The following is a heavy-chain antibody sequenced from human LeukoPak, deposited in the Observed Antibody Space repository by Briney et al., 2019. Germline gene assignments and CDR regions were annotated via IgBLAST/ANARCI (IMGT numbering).Heavy chain of an antibody. CDR1: GFTVSGNY. V-gene: IGHV3-53*01. J-gene: IGHJ4*02. D-gene: IGHD6-19*01. CDR3: ARESVTSGWYLY. Sequence: PGGSLRLSCAASGFTVSGNYMSWVRQAPGKGLQWVSTIYKEGNTFYADSVRGRFTLSRDNSKNTLYLQMNSLRAEDTAIYYCARESVTSGWYLYWGQGTLVTVPS. CDR2: IYKEGNT.